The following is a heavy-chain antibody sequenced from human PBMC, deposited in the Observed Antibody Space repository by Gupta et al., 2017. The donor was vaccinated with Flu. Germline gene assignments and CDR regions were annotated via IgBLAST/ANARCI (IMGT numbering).Heavy chain of an antibody. CDR2: ISRRSSYI. D-gene: IGHD1-14*01. Sequence: EVQLVASGGGLVKAGGSLRLSCALAGFSFSSYDMNWVRQSPGKGLEWVSSISRRSSYIYYADSVKGRFTSSRDNVHNSVFLQMDSLRADDTAVYYCVRDHSTTWRKGNYFDYWGQGTLVTVSS. CDR1: GFSFSSYD. CDR3: VRDHSTTWRKGNYFDY. V-gene: IGHV3-21*06. J-gene: IGHJ4*02.